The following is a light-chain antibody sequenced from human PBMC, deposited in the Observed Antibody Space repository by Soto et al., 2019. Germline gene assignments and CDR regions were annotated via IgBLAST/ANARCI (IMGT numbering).Light chain of an antibody. J-gene: IGKJ1*01. Sequence: EFVLTQSPGTLSLSPGERATLSCRASQSVSSNLAWYQQKPGQAPRLLIYGASTRATGIPDRFSGSGSGTDFTLTISRLEPEDSAVYYCEQYGSSPRTFGQGTKVDIK. CDR2: GAS. CDR1: QSVSSN. CDR3: EQYGSSPRT. V-gene: IGKV3-20*01.